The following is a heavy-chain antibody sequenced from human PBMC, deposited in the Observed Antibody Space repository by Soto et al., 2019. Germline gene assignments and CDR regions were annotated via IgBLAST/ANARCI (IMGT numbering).Heavy chain of an antibody. J-gene: IGHJ2*01. CDR2: ISGSGGST. V-gene: IGHV3-23*01. Sequence: EVQLLESGGGLVQPGGSLRLSCAASGFTFSSYAMSWVRQAPGKGLEWVSAISGSGGSTYYADSVKGRFTISRDNFKNTLYLQMNSLRAEDTAVYYCAKRSQGQWLVRYFDLWGRGTLVTVSS. D-gene: IGHD6-19*01. CDR3: AKRSQGQWLVRYFDL. CDR1: GFTFSSYA.